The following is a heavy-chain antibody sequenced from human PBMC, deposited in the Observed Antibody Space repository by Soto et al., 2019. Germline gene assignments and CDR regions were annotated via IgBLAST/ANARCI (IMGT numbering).Heavy chain of an antibody. D-gene: IGHD2-21*02. CDR3: ARHPIVVVTATADYHYGMDV. CDR1: GYSFTDYW. Sequence: GESLKISDKGSGYSFTDYWISWVRQMPGKGLEWMGRIDATDCSHVNYSPSFQGHVTISADKSINTAYLQWSSLNASDTAIYYCARHPIVVVTATADYHYGMDVWGQGTTVPVSS. CDR2: IDATDCSHV. V-gene: IGHV5-10-1*01. J-gene: IGHJ6*02.